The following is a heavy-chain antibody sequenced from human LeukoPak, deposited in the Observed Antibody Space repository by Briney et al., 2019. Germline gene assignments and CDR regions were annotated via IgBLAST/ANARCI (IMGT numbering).Heavy chain of an antibody. CDR2: ISGRGDST. V-gene: IGHV3-23*01. D-gene: IGHD1-14*01. J-gene: IGHJ4*02. Sequence: GGSLRLSCAASGFTFSSYAMSWVRQAPGKGLEWVSAISGRGDSTYYADSVKGRFTISRDNSKNTLYLQMYSLRAEDTAVYYRATDLSKPYYFDYWGQGTLVTVSS. CDR3: ATDLSKPYYFDY. CDR1: GFTFSSYA.